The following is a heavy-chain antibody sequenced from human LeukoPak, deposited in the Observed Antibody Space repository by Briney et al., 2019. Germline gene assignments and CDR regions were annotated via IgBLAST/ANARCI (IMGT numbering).Heavy chain of an antibody. CDR3: ARDFMNCSGGSCYNWFDP. V-gene: IGHV4-4*02. D-gene: IGHD2-15*01. CDR1: GGSISSSNW. J-gene: IGHJ5*02. Sequence: SETLSLTCAVSGGSISSSNWWSWVRQAPGKGLEWIGEIYHSGSTNYNPSLKSRVTISVDKSKNQFSLKLSSVTAADTAVYYCARDFMNCSGGSCYNWFDPWGQGTLVTVSS. CDR2: IYHSGST.